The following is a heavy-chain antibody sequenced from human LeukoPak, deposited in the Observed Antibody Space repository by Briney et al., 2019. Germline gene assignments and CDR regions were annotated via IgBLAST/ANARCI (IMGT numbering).Heavy chain of an antibody. CDR1: GGSISSYY. CDR2: IYYSGST. Sequence: SETLSLTCTVSGGSISSYYWSWIRQPPGKGLEWIGYIYYSGSTNCNPSLKSRVTISVDTSKNQFSLKLSSVTAADTAVYYCARSHGGNSGRSEYYYYYYYMDVWGKGTTVTVSS. J-gene: IGHJ6*03. V-gene: IGHV4-59*01. D-gene: IGHD4-23*01. CDR3: ARSHGGNSGRSEYYYYYYYMDV.